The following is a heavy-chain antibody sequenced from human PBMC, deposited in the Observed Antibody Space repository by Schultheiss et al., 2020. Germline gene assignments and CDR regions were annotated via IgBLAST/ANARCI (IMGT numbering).Heavy chain of an antibody. J-gene: IGHJ3*02. CDR1: GFTFSSYG. Sequence: GSLRLACAASGFTFSSYGMHWVRQAPGKGLEWVAVISYDGSNKYYADSVKGRFTISRDNSKNTLYLQMNSLRAEDTAVYYCAKDRGLLYVFDIWGQGTMVTVSS. CDR2: ISYDGSNK. D-gene: IGHD4-17*01. V-gene: IGHV3-30*18. CDR3: AKDRGLLYVFDI.